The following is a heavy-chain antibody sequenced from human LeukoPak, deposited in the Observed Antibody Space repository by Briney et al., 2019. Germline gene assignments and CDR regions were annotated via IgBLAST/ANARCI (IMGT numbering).Heavy chain of an antibody. J-gene: IGHJ4*02. CDR2: ISSSRSYI. CDR3: ARDYGGSSPFDY. V-gene: IGHV3-21*01. CDR1: GFTFSSYS. Sequence: PEGSLRLSCAASGFTFSSYSMNWVRQAPGKGLEWVSFISSSRSYIYYADSVKGRFTISRDNAKNSLYLHMNSLRAEDTAVYYCARDYGGSSPFDYWGQGTLVTVSS. D-gene: IGHD4-23*01.